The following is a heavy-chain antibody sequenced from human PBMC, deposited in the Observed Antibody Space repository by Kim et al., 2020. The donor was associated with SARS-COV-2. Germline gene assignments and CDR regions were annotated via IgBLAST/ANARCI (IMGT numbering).Heavy chain of an antibody. D-gene: IGHD5-12*01. CDR2: LNQDGSAR. CDR3: VRWIPSA. J-gene: IGHJ5*02. CDR1: GFSFISYW. Sequence: GGSLRLSCAASGFSFISYWMSWVRQAPGKGLEWVANLNQDGSARFYVDRVKGRFTISRDNAKNSVFLQMNSLRAEDTAVYYCVRWIPSAWGQETLVTV. V-gene: IGHV3-7*03.